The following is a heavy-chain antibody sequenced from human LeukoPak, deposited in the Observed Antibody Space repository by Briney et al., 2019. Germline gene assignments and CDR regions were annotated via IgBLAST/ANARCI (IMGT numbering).Heavy chain of an antibody. J-gene: IGHJ5*02. CDR3: ARDLGQYYDTSDNWFDP. CDR2: ISGSSSDI. Sequence: PGGSLRLSCAASGFTFSSYAMNWVRQARGKGLEWVSSISGSSSDIYYADSVKGRFTISRDNAKNTLNLQMNSLRAEDTAVYYCARDLGQYYDTSDNWFDPWGQGTLVTVSS. D-gene: IGHD3-22*01. V-gene: IGHV3-21*01. CDR1: GFTFSSYA.